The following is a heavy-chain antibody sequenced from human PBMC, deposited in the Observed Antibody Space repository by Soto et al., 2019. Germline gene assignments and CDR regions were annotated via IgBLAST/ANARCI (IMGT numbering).Heavy chain of an antibody. J-gene: IGHJ4*02. CDR1: GFTFGDAW. CDR3: PTGTVNFDF. D-gene: IGHD4-17*01. CDR2: IKSKTDRGTT. Sequence: GGLKRLSNAASGFTFGDAWVNWVSQDPGKGLEWVGRIKSKTDRGTTDYAAPVKGRFTISRDDSKNTLYLQMNSLKTVDTAVYYCPTGTVNFDFLGQGTLVTGSS. V-gene: IGHV3-15*07.